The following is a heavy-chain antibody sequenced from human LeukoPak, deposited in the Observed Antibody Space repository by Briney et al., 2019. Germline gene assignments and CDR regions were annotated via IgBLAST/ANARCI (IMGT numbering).Heavy chain of an antibody. CDR2: INEDAKKK. D-gene: IGHD2-2*02. J-gene: IGHJ4*02. CDR1: GFTFNKYW. V-gene: IGHV3-7*01. Sequence: GGSLRLSCGASGFTFNKYWMTWVRQAPGKGLEWVANINEDAKKKNYVDSVKGRFTISRDNTDNSLYLQMNSLRVEDTAVYYCARDRGYCSSTSCYTNYFDYWGQGTLVTVSS. CDR3: ARDRGYCSSTSCYTNYFDY.